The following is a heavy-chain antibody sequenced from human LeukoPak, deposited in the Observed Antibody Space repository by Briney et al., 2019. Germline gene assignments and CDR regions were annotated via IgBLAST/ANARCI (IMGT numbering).Heavy chain of an antibody. D-gene: IGHD3-16*01. CDR2: INHSGST. Sequence: SETLSLTCAVYGGSFSGYYWSWIRQPPGKGLEWIGEINHSGSTNYNPSLKSRVTISVDTSKNQFSLKLSSVTAADTAVYYCAREITLRSVPDYWGQGTLVTVSS. CDR1: GGSFSGYY. J-gene: IGHJ4*02. V-gene: IGHV4-34*01. CDR3: AREITLRSVPDY.